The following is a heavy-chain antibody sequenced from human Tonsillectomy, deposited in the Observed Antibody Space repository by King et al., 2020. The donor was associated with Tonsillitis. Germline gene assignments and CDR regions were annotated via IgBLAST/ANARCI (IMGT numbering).Heavy chain of an antibody. CDR3: ARDPYTNPYNSDGSAYYGAFDI. V-gene: IGHV3-7*04. CDR1: GFTFSSYW. Sequence: VQLVESGGGLVQPGGSLRLSCAVSGFTFSSYWMSWVRQAPGKGLEWVANIKQDGSEKQYVDSVKGRFTVSRDNAKNSLYLQMNSLRAEDTAVYYCARDPYTNPYNSDGSAYYGAFDIWGQGTGVTVSS. J-gene: IGHJ3*02. D-gene: IGHD3-22*01. CDR2: IKQDGSEK.